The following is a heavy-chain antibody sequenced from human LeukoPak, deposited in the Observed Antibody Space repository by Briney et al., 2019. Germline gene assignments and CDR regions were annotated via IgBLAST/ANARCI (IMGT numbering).Heavy chain of an antibody. J-gene: IGHJ4*02. V-gene: IGHV3-23*01. Sequence: GGSLRLSCAASGFPFNNFVMNWVRQAPGKGLEWVSLISHSGGSTYYTDSVKGRFTVSRDNSKNTVYLQMNSLRVEDTAVYYCAKKKAFGESFDYWGQGTLVTVSS. CDR2: ISHSGGST. CDR3: AKKKAFGESFDY. D-gene: IGHD3-10*01. CDR1: GFPFNNFV.